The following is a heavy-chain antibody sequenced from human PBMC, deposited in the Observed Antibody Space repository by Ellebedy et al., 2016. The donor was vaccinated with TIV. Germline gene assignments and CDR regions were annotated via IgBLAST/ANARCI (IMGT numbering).Heavy chain of an antibody. CDR1: GFSLSTSGMC. D-gene: IGHD6-19*01. CDR2: IDWDDDK. J-gene: IGHJ2*01. Sequence: SGPTLVKPTQTLTLTCTFSGFSLSTSGMCVSWIRQPPGKALEWLARIDWDDDKYYSTSLKTRLTISKDTSKNQVVLTMTNMDPVDTATYYCAPRMETSGWYTTGIFWYFDLWGRGTPVTVSS. CDR3: APRMETSGWYTTGIFWYFDL. V-gene: IGHV2-70*11.